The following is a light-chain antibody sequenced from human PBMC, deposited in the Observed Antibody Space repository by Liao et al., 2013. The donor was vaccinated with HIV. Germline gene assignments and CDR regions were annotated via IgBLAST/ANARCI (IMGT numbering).Light chain of an antibody. V-gene: IGLV3-1*01. Sequence: SDELTQPSSVSVSPGQTATITCSGDELGDKYASWYQQRPGQSPVLVIYQDTKRPSGIPERFSGSNSGNTATLTISRVEPGDEADYYCQLWDSSSDHPYVFGTGTQVTVL. CDR1: ELGDKY. J-gene: IGLJ1*01. CDR3: QLWDSSSDHPYV. CDR2: QDT.